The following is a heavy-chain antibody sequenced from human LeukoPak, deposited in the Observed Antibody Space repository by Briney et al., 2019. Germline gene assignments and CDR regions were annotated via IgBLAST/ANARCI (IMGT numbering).Heavy chain of an antibody. CDR3: ARDLAYCGGDCYWYYFDY. D-gene: IGHD2-21*02. J-gene: IGHJ4*02. Sequence: SXKVSCKASGGTFISYAISWVRQAPGQGLEWMGRIIPIFGTANYAQKFQGRVTITTDESTSTAYMELSSLRSEDTAVYYCARDLAYCGGDCYWYYFDYWGQRTLVTVSS. CDR2: IIPIFGTA. CDR1: GGTFISYA. V-gene: IGHV1-69*05.